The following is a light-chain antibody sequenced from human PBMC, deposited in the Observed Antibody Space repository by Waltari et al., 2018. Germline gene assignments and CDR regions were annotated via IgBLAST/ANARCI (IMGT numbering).Light chain of an antibody. CDR3: QQYNYDWT. CDR2: KAS. Sequence: DIQMTQSPSTLSASVGDRVTITCRASQGISSGLAWYQQKPGKAPKVLIYKASSLESGVPSRFSGSGSGTEFTLTISSLQPDDFATYYCQQYNYDWTFGQGTKVEIK. J-gene: IGKJ1*01. CDR1: QGISSG. V-gene: IGKV1-5*03.